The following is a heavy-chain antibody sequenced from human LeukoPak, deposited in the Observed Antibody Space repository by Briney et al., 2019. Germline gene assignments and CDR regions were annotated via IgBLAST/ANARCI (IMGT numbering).Heavy chain of an antibody. J-gene: IGHJ3*02. CDR1: RFTFNNYW. D-gene: IGHD3-22*01. Sequence: PGGSLRLSCVASRFTFNNYWMSWVRQAPGKGLEWVANINQDGSKKRYADSMKGRFTISRDNAKNSLYLQMNSLRAEDTAVYYCARAAMTAPYHDAFDIWGQGTMVTVSS. CDR3: ARAAMTAPYHDAFDI. V-gene: IGHV3-7*01. CDR2: INQDGSKK.